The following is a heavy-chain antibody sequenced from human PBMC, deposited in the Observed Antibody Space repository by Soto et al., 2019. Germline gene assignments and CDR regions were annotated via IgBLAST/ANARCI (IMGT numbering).Heavy chain of an antibody. J-gene: IGHJ4*02. D-gene: IGHD3-22*01. CDR1: GYTFTSYG. V-gene: IGHV1-18*01. Sequence: QVQLVQSGAEVKKPGASVKVSCKASGYTFTSYGISWVRQAPGQGLEWMGWISAYNGNTNYAQKLQGRVTMTTDTSTSTAYMELRSLRSDDTAVYYCARYLTPGYYDSSGPVDYWGQGTLVTVSS. CDR2: ISAYNGNT. CDR3: ARYLTPGYYDSSGPVDY.